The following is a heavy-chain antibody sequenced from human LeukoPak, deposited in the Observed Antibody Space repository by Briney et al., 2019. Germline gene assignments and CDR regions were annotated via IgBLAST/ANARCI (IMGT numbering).Heavy chain of an antibody. J-gene: IGHJ2*01. CDR3: ARSVVAATPDRYFDL. D-gene: IGHD2-15*01. Sequence: SVKVSCKASGGTSSSYAISWVRQAPGQGLEWMGRIIPIFGTANYAQKFQGRVTITTDESTSTAYMELSSLRSEDTAVYYCARSVVAATPDRYFDLWGRGTLVTVSS. V-gene: IGHV1-69*05. CDR2: IIPIFGTA. CDR1: GGTSSSYA.